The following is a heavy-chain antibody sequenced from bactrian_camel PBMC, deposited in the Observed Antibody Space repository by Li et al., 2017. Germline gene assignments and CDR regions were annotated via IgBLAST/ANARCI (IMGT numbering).Heavy chain of an antibody. D-gene: IGHD1*01. CDR2: IADGDT. V-gene: IGHV3S7*01. J-gene: IGHJ4*01. CDR3: TSQLASLPGPY. CDR1: GFTFTSYT. Sequence: HVQLVESGGGSVQAGGSLTLACAASGFTFTSYTMTWVRQAPGKGLEWVSSIADGDTYYTDSVKGRFTISRDNAKNMLYLQLNSLKSEDTAMYYCTSQLASLPGPYWGQGTQVTVS.